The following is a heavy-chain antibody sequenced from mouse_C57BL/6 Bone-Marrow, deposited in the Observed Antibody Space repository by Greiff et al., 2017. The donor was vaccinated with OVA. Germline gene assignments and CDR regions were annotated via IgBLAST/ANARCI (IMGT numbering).Heavy chain of an antibody. CDR3: ARPPNWEGNWYFDV. V-gene: IGHV1-85*01. Sequence: QVQLQQSGPELVKPGASVKLSCKASGYTFTSYDINWVKQRPGQGLEWIGWIYPRDGSTTYNEKFKGKATLTVDTSSSTAYMERHSLTSEDSAVYFCARPPNWEGNWYFDVWGTGTTVTVSS. D-gene: IGHD4-1*01. CDR2: IYPRDGST. CDR1: GYTFTSYD. J-gene: IGHJ1*03.